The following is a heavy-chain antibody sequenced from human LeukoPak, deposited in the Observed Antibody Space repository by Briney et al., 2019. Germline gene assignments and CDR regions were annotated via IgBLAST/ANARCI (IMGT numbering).Heavy chain of an antibody. J-gene: IGHJ6*02. V-gene: IGHV3-23*01. Sequence: GGSLRLSCAASGFTFSSYSMSWVRQTPGEGLEWVSAISGSGGSTYYADSVKGRFTISRDNSKNTLFLQMNSLRAEDTAPYYCAKSVAIYFYYGLDVWGQGTTVAVSS. CDR1: GFTFSSYS. D-gene: IGHD3-3*01. CDR3: AKSVAIYFYYGLDV. CDR2: ISGSGGST.